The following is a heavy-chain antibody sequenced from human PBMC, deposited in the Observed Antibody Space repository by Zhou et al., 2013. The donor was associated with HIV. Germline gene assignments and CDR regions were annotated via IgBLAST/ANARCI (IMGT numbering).Heavy chain of an antibody. CDR1: GYTFINYF. D-gene: IGHD2-21*01. Sequence: QVRLVQSGTVMKKPGSSVRISCEASGYTFINYFIHWVRHVPGKGLEWMGWIKSLRGCRQLCMEFPGRVTLTRKSSFDTDAGTSYMELSGLTSADTAVYYCLRRGLCDHCDEFTFQHWGQGTLVIVSS. CDR3: LRRGLCDHCDEFTFQH. V-gene: IGHV1-2*02. CDR2: IKSLRGCR. J-gene: IGHJ1*01.